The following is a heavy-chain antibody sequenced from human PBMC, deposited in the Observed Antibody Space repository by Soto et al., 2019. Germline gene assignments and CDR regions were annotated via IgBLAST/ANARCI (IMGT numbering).Heavy chain of an antibody. CDR2: ISGDGVTT. V-gene: IGHV3-74*01. CDR3: AREYYGLLTGYYTDY. D-gene: IGHD3-9*01. CDR1: GFPFSSYW. Sequence: EVQLVESGGDLVQRGGSLRLSCAASGFPFSSYWMHWVRHTPGKGLDWVARISGDGVTTDYADSVTGSFTVSRDNAKNTLSLQISCLRAEDTAVYYCAREYYGLLTGYYTDYWGQGALVSASS. J-gene: IGHJ4*02.